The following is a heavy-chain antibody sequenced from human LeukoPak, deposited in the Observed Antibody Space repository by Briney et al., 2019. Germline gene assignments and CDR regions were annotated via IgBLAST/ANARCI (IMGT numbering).Heavy chain of an antibody. CDR3: ARHLGGAHFDY. J-gene: IGHJ4*02. Sequence: SETLSLTCTVSGGSISSYYWSWIRQPPGKGLEWIGYIYYSGSTNYNPSLKSRVTISVDTSKNQFSLRLTSVTAADAAVYYCARHLGGAHFDYWGQGTLVTVS. D-gene: IGHD2-15*01. CDR2: IYYSGST. V-gene: IGHV4-59*01. CDR1: GGSISSYY.